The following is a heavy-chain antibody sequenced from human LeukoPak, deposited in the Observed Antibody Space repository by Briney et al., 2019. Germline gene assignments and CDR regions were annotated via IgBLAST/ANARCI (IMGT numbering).Heavy chain of an antibody. CDR1: GGSFSVYY. D-gene: IGHD1-1*01. V-gene: IGHV4-34*01. J-gene: IGHJ6*03. CDR3: ARGDLQLERRYYYLDV. Sequence: SETLSLTCAVYGGSFSVYYWSWIRQPPGEGLEWTGEINHSGSTNYNPSLKSRVTISIDTSKNQLSPKLSSVTAADTAVYYCARGDLQLERRYYYLDVWGKGTTVTVSS. CDR2: INHSGST.